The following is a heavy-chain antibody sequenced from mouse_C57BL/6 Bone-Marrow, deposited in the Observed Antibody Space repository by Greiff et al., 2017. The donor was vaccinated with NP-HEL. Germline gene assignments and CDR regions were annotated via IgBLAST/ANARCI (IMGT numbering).Heavy chain of an antibody. CDR3: ARIYYGNPAWFAY. CDR2: ISSGSSTI. V-gene: IGHV5-17*01. Sequence: DVKLVESGGGLVKPGGSLKLSCAASGFPFSDYGMHWVRQAPEKGLEWVAYISSGSSTIYYADTVKGRFTISRDNAKNTLFLQMTSLRSEDTAMYYCARIYYGNPAWFAYWGQGTLVTVSA. J-gene: IGHJ3*01. CDR1: GFPFSDYG. D-gene: IGHD2-1*01.